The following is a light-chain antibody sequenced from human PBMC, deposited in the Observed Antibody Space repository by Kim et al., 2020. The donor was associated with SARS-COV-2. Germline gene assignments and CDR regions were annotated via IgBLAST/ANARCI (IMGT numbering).Light chain of an antibody. V-gene: IGLV1-51*01. CDR2: DNN. J-gene: IGLJ2*01. CDR3: GTWDSSLSAGGV. CDR1: NPNMENNS. Sequence: VTISFYERNPNMENNSVSSYQPRPGTTPKLLIYDNNKRPSGIPDRFSGSKSGASATLGITGLQTGDEADYYCGTWDSSLSAGGVFGGGTQLTVL.